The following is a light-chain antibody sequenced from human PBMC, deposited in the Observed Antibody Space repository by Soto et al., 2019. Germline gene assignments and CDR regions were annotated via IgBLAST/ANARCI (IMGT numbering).Light chain of an antibody. J-gene: IGLJ1*01. CDR3: SFYTSTYTFV. CDR2: NVN. V-gene: IGLV2-18*01. Sequence: QSVLIQPPSVSGSPGQSVTISCTGTSSDVGSYDYVSWYQQHPGTVPKPMIYNVNNRPWGVPDRFSGSKSGNTASLTISGLQAEDEADYYCSFYTSTYTFVFGTGTKVTVL. CDR1: SSDVGSYDY.